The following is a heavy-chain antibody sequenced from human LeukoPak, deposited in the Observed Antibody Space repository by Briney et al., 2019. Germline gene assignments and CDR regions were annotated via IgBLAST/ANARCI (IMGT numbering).Heavy chain of an antibody. Sequence: GGSLRLSCAASGFTVSSNYMSWVRQAPGKGLEWVSVIYSGGSTYYADSVKGRLTISRDNSKNTLYLQMNSLRAEDTAVYYCAREGRFYYYGMDVWGQGTTVTVSS. CDR2: IYSGGST. V-gene: IGHV3-53*01. CDR3: AREGRFYYYGMDV. CDR1: GFTVSSNY. J-gene: IGHJ6*02.